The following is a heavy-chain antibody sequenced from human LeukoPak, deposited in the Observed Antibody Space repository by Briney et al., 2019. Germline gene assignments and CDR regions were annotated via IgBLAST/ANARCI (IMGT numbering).Heavy chain of an antibody. V-gene: IGHV4-59*01. CDR1: GDSIRNFY. Sequence: SETLSHTRTVSGDSIRNFYWNWVRQPPEKGLEWIGYIYHSGNTNFNPSLKSRLTMSIDTSKNQFSLRLTSVTAADTAVYYCARGNYGSGSYYVVDFDSWGQGTLVTVSS. D-gene: IGHD3-10*01. CDR3: ARGNYGSGSYYVVDFDS. CDR2: IYHSGNT. J-gene: IGHJ4*02.